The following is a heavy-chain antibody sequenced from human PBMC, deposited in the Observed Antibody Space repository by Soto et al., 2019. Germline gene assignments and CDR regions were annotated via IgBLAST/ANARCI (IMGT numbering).Heavy chain of an antibody. Sequence: QVQVVQSGAEVKKPGSSVKVSCKVSGGIFTNNAISWVRQAPGQGIEWLGGVIPLFDTAYYAQIFRGRLRLSADGATTTAYMELSGLTSADTAVYFCATGGHNDGYNFYHGMDVLGQGTPVTV. CDR2: VIPLFDTA. D-gene: IGHD2-15*01. CDR3: ATGGHNDGYNFYHGMDV. J-gene: IGHJ6*02. CDR1: GGIFTNNA. V-gene: IGHV1-69*01.